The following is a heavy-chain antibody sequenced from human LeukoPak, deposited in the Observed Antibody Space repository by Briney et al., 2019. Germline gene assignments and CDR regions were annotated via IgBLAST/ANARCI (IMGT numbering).Heavy chain of an antibody. CDR2: ISGSGGST. V-gene: IGHV3-23*01. Sequence: GGSLRLSCAASGFAISSYAMSWVRQAPGKGLEWVSAISGSGGSTYYADSVKGRFTISRDNSKNTLYLQMNSLRAGDTAVYYCAKDRPPFVYDSSGNFDYWGQGTLVTVSS. J-gene: IGHJ4*02. CDR1: GFAISSYA. CDR3: AKDRPPFVYDSSGNFDY. D-gene: IGHD3-22*01.